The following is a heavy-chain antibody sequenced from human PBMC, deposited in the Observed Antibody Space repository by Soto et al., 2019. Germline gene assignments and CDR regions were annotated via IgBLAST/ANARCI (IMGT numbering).Heavy chain of an antibody. Sequence: PGGSLRLSCAASGFTFSSYAMSWVRQAPGKGLEWVSSITGSGGSTYNADSVKGRFTISRDNSKSTLYLQMNSLRAEDTAVYYCARGAGFYHDSCFDYWGQGTPVTVSS. D-gene: IGHD3-22*01. J-gene: IGHJ4*02. CDR3: ARGAGFYHDSCFDY. CDR2: ITGSGGST. V-gene: IGHV3-23*01. CDR1: GFTFSSYA.